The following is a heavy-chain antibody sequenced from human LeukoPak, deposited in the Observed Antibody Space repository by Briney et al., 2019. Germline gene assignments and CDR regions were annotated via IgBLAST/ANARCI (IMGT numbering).Heavy chain of an antibody. Sequence: PGGSLSLSCAASGLSIGDNSMHWVRQAPGKGLEWVSLISWDESTTYYSDSVKGRFTVSRDSSKNSLHLQMNSLRTEDTALYYCARGPNRWWVVSRNWGMDVWGQGTTVTVSS. J-gene: IGHJ6*02. CDR1: GLSIGDNS. V-gene: IGHV3-43*01. D-gene: IGHD2-15*01. CDR3: ARGPNRWWVVSRNWGMDV. CDR2: ISWDESTT.